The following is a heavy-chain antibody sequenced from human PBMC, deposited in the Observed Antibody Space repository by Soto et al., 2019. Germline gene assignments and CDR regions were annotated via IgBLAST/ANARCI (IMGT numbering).Heavy chain of an antibody. CDR1: GGSISSGGYY. CDR3: ARGWFGESYYFDY. J-gene: IGHJ4*02. CDR2: IYYSGST. V-gene: IGHV4-31*03. Sequence: QVQLQESGPGLVKPSQTVSLTCTVSGGSISSGGYYWSWIRQHPGKGLEWIGYIYYSGSTYYNPSLKSRVTISVDTSKNQFSLKLSSVTAADTAVYYCARGWFGESYYFDYCGQGTLVTVSS. D-gene: IGHD3-10*01.